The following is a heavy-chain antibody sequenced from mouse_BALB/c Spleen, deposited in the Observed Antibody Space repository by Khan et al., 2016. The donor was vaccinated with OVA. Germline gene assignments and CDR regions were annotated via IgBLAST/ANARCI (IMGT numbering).Heavy chain of an antibody. CDR1: GYIFTNYL. Sequence: EVQLQESGPELVKPGTSVKMSCKASGYIFTNYLIHWVKQKPGQGLEWIGYINPYNGATKYNERFKGKATLTSDKSSITVYMELSSLTSEDSAGYTGARGNWQSYYFDYWGQGTTLTVSA. D-gene: IGHD4-1*01. CDR2: INPYNGAT. V-gene: IGHV1S136*01. J-gene: IGHJ2*01. CDR3: ARGNWQSYYFDY.